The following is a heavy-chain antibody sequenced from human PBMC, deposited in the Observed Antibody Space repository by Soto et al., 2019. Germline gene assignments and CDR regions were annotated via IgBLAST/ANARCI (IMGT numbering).Heavy chain of an antibody. V-gene: IGHV4-39*01. Sequence: SETLSLTCTVSGGSISSSSYYWGWIRRPPGKGLEWIGSIYFSGSTYYNSSLKSRVTIFVDTSKNQFSLKLSSVTAADTAVYYCASHPGTMIVALWGQGTLVTVSS. J-gene: IGHJ4*02. CDR1: GGSISSSSYY. CDR3: ASHPGTMIVAL. CDR2: IYFSGST. D-gene: IGHD3-22*01.